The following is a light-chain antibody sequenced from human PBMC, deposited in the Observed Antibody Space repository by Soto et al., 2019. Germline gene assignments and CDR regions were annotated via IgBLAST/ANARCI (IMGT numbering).Light chain of an antibody. Sequence: QSALTQPASVSGSPGQSITISCTGSSSDVGSYKYVSRYQQHPGNAPKLLIFEVSKRASGVSNLFSGSKSGNTTSLTISDLKAEDEADYYSSSNKRGLTLEGVFGTGTKRTVL. CDR2: EVS. CDR3: SSNKRGLTLEGV. CDR1: SSDVGSYKY. J-gene: IGLJ1*01. V-gene: IGLV2-14*01.